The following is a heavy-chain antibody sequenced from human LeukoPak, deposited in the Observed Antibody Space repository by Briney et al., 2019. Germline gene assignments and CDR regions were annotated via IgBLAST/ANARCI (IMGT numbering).Heavy chain of an antibody. CDR1: GFTFSNYA. Sequence: GGSLRLSCAASGFTFSNYAMSWVRQAPGKGLEWVGRIKSKTDGGTTDYAAPVKGRFAISRDDSKNTLYLQMNSLKTEDTAVYYCTTAPLVVVAATDYWGQGTLVTVSS. CDR2: IKSKTDGGTT. CDR3: TTAPLVVVAATDY. D-gene: IGHD2-15*01. V-gene: IGHV3-15*01. J-gene: IGHJ4*02.